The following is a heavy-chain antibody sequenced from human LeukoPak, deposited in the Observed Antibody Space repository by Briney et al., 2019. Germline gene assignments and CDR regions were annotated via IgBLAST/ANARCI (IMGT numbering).Heavy chain of an antibody. D-gene: IGHD6-19*01. CDR2: IIPILGIA. J-gene: IGHJ4*02. CDR1: GGTFSSYA. Sequence: SVKVSCKASGGTFSSYAISWVRQAPGQGLEWMGRIIPILGIANYAQKFQGRVTITADKSTSTAYMELSSLRSEDTAVYYCARETVATYVAGTSDYWGQGTLVTVSS. CDR3: ARETVATYVAGTSDY. V-gene: IGHV1-69*04.